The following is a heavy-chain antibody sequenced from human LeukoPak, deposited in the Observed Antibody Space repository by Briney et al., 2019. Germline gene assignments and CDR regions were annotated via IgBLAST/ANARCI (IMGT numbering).Heavy chain of an antibody. Sequence: GGSLRLSCAASGFTVSSNYMSWVRQAPGKGLERASVIYSGGSTYYADSVKGRFTISRDNSKNTLYLQMNSLRAEDTAVYYCARDSADFDWSFDYWGQGTLVTVSS. D-gene: IGHD3-9*01. J-gene: IGHJ4*02. CDR2: IYSGGST. V-gene: IGHV3-53*01. CDR1: GFTVSSNY. CDR3: ARDSADFDWSFDY.